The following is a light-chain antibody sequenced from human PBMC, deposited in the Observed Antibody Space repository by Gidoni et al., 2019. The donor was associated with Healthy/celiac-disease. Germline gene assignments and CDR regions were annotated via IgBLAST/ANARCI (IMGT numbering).Light chain of an antibody. CDR1: QSNSSC. V-gene: IGKV1-5*01. Sequence: DIQMTQSPSTLSASVGDRVTITCRSSQSNSSCFAWYQQKPGKAPKLLIYDASSLESGVPSRFSGSGSGTDFTLTISSLQPDDFATYYCLQYNSYGGTFGQGTKVEIK. CDR2: DAS. CDR3: LQYNSYGGT. J-gene: IGKJ1*01.